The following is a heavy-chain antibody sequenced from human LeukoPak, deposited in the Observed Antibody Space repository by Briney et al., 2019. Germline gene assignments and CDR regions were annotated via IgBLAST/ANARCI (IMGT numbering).Heavy chain of an antibody. V-gene: IGHV4-59*08. J-gene: IGHJ4*02. D-gene: IGHD4-17*01. CDR2: IYYSGST. CDR1: GGSISSYY. CDR3: ARSPPTESFDY. Sequence: PSETQSLTCTVSGGSISSYYWSWIRQPPGKGLEWIGYIYYSGSTNYNPSLKSRVTISVDTSKNQFSLKLSSVTAADTAVYYCARSPPTESFDYWGQGTLVTVSS.